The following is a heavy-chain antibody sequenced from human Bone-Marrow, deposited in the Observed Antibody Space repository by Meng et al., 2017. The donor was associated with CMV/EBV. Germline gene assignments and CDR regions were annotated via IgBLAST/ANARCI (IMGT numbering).Heavy chain of an antibody. J-gene: IGHJ6*02. V-gene: IGHV3-53*01. Sequence: GESLKISCAASGFTFDDYAMHWVRQAPGKGLEWVSVIYSGGSTYYADSVKGRFTISRDNSKNTLYLQMNSLRAEDTAVYYCARDGRGYCSSTSCYPYYYYGMDVWGQGTMVTVSS. CDR3: ARDGRGYCSSTSCYPYYYYGMDV. CDR2: IYSGGST. CDR1: GFTFDDYA. D-gene: IGHD2-2*01.